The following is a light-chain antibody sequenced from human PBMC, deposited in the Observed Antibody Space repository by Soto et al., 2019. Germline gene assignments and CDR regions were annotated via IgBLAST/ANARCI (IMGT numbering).Light chain of an antibody. V-gene: IGKV1-33*01. J-gene: IGKJ5*01. Sequence: QLTQSPSSLSASVGDRVTITCRASQGISSNLAWYLQKPGRAPKLLIYDASNLEAGVPSRFRGSGSGTDFTFTISRLQPEDIATYYCQQYENLPTFGQGTRLEIK. CDR2: DAS. CDR3: QQYENLPT. CDR1: QGISSN.